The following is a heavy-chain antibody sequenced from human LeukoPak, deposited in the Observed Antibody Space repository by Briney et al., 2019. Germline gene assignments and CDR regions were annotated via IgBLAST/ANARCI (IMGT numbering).Heavy chain of an antibody. CDR3: ARGPTLSRFDI. Sequence: GESLKISCKGSGYDFTNNWIGWVRQMPAKGLEWMGIIYPGDSDTRYSPSFQGQVTISADMSINTAYLQWSSLKASDTAMYYCARGPTLSRFDIWGQGTMVTVSS. CDR1: GYDFTNNW. V-gene: IGHV5-51*01. CDR2: IYPGDSDT. D-gene: IGHD3-16*01. J-gene: IGHJ3*02.